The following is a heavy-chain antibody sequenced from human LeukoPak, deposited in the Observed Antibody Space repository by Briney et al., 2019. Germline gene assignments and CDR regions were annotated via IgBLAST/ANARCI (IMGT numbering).Heavy chain of an antibody. V-gene: IGHV4-39*01. CDR1: GGSISSSSYY. CDR3: ARLGGTYYGDFDS. CDR2: FYYSGSN. J-gene: IGHJ4*02. Sequence: SETLSLTCTVSGGSISSSSYYWGWIRQPPGKGLEWIGSFYYSGSNYYNPSLKSRVTISLDTSKNQFSLRLSSVTAADTALYYCARLGGTYYGDFDSWGQGTLVTVSS. D-gene: IGHD1-26*01.